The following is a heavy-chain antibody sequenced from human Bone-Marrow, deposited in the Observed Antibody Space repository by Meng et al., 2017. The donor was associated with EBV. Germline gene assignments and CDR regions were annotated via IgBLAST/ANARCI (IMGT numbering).Heavy chain of an antibody. CDR1: GGSFSGYY. CDR2: INHSGST. D-gene: IGHD2/OR15-2a*01. J-gene: IGHJ4*02. CDR3: ARERPRISTARPYYFDY. V-gene: IGHV4-34*01. Sequence: QGQLKRWGDGLLKRSETLSLTRAVYGGSFSGYYWSWIRQPPGKGLEWIGEINHSGSTNYNPSLKSRITVSVDTSKNQFSLKLSSVTAADTAVYYCARERPRISTARPYYFDYWGQGTLVTVSS.